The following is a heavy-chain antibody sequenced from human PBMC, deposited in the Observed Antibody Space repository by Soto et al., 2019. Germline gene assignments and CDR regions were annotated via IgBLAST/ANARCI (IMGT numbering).Heavy chain of an antibody. D-gene: IGHD3-16*02. CDR2: IYPGDSDT. CDR1: GYSFTSYW. Sequence: GESLKISCKGSGYSFTSYWIGWVRQMPGKGLEWMGIIYPGDSDTRYSPSFQGQVTISADKSISTAYLQWSSLKASDTAMYYCARRAGKENSIMITFGGVIEWFDYWGQGTLVTVSS. CDR3: ARRAGKENSIMITFGGVIEWFDY. J-gene: IGHJ4*02. V-gene: IGHV5-51*01.